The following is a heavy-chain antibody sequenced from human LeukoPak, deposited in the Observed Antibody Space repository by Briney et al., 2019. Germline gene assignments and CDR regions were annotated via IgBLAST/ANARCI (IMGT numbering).Heavy chain of an antibody. Sequence: SQTPSLTCTVSGGSISSGGYYWSWIRQHPGKGLEWIGYIYYSGSTYYNPSLKSRVTISVDASKNQFSLKLSSVTAADTAVYYCARGGGYCSSTSCYVWFDPWGQGTLVTVSS. J-gene: IGHJ5*02. CDR2: IYYSGST. V-gene: IGHV4-31*03. CDR3: ARGGGYCSSTSCYVWFDP. CDR1: GGSISSGGYY. D-gene: IGHD2-2*01.